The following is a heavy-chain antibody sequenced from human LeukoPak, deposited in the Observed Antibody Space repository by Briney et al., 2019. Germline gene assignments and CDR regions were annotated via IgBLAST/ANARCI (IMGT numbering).Heavy chain of an antibody. Sequence: NPGGSLRLSCAVSGFTFSAYSMNWVRQAPGKGLEWVSSISTSSIYIYYADSVKGRFTISRDNAKNSLYLQMNSLRAEDTAVYYCATDGGPGYSSSWYLYWGQGTLVTVSS. CDR3: ATDGGPGYSSSWYLY. D-gene: IGHD6-13*01. CDR2: ISTSSIYI. J-gene: IGHJ4*02. CDR1: GFTFSAYS. V-gene: IGHV3-21*01.